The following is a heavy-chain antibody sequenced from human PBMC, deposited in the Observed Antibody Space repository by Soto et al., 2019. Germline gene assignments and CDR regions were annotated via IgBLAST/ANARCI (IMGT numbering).Heavy chain of an antibody. CDR2: INPNSGGT. CDR3: ARGSAARRGTWFDP. Sequence: ASVKVSCKASGYTFTGYYMHWVRQAPGQGLEWMGWINPNSGGTNYAQKFQGRVTMTRDTSISTAYMELSRLRSDDTAVYYCARGSAARRGTWFDPWGQGTMVTVYS. J-gene: IGHJ5*02. CDR1: GYTFTGYY. D-gene: IGHD6-6*01. V-gene: IGHV1-2*02.